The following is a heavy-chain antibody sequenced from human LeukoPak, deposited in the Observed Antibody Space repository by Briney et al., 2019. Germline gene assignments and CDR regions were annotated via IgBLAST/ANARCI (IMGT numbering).Heavy chain of an antibody. D-gene: IGHD3-22*01. Sequence: PGGSLRLSCAASGFTFSSYAMSWVRQAPGKGLEWVSAISDSGGSTYYADSVKGRFTISRDNSKNTLYLQMNSLRAEDTAVYYCAKYDSSGYSPSDWYFDLWGRGTLVTVSS. CDR3: AKYDSSGYSPSDWYFDL. CDR1: GFTFSSYA. CDR2: ISDSGGST. J-gene: IGHJ2*01. V-gene: IGHV3-23*01.